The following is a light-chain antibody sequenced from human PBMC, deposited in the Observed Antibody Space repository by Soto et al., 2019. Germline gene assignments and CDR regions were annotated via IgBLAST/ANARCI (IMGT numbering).Light chain of an antibody. CDR1: SSDVGGFNY. V-gene: IGLV2-14*03. Sequence: QTPLTQTAFVCKSVDLCVTSSINRKSSDVGGFNYVSWYQQHPGKAPKLMIYDVTNRPSGVSYRFSGSKSGNTASLTISGLQAEDEADYYCNSYTSSSTYVFGTGTKVTVL. J-gene: IGLJ1*01. CDR3: NSYTSSSTYV. CDR2: DVT.